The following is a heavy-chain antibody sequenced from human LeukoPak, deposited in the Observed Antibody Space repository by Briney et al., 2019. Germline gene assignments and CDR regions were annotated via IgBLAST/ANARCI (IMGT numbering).Heavy chain of an antibody. Sequence: SETLSLTCTVSGGPISSYYWSWIRQPPGKGLEWIGYIYYSGSTNYNPSLKSRVTISVDTSKNQFSLKLSSVTAADTAVYYCARDQGMARYGMDVWGQGTTVTVSS. CDR1: GGPISSYY. V-gene: IGHV4-59*01. CDR2: IYYSGST. D-gene: IGHD5-24*01. J-gene: IGHJ6*02. CDR3: ARDQGMARYGMDV.